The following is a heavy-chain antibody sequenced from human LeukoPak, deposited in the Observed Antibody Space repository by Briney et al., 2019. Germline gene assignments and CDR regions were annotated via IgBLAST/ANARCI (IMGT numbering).Heavy chain of an antibody. J-gene: IGHJ6*02. CDR3: AREGHCSGGSCLDV. CDR2: INPNSGGT. Sequence: ASVKVSCEASGYTFTAYYMHWVRQAPGQGLEGMGWINPNSGGTNYAQKFQGRVTMTRDTSISTAYMELNRLRSDDTAVYYCAREGHCSGGSCLDVWGQGTTVTVSS. CDR1: GYTFTAYY. D-gene: IGHD2-15*01. V-gene: IGHV1-2*02.